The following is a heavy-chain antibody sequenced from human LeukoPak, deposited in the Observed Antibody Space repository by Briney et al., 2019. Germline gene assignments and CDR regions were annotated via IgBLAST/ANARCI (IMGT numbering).Heavy chain of an antibody. Sequence: SETLSLTCAVYGGSFSGYYWSWLRHPPGKGGVWIGEINHSASNKYNPSLNSRVTISGDTSKTQYSLKLRSVTAADTAVYYCARGRGDYYGSGSSRFDPWGQGTLVTVSS. CDR2: INHSASN. D-gene: IGHD3-10*01. CDR3: ARGRGDYYGSGSSRFDP. V-gene: IGHV4-34*01. J-gene: IGHJ5*02. CDR1: GGSFSGYY.